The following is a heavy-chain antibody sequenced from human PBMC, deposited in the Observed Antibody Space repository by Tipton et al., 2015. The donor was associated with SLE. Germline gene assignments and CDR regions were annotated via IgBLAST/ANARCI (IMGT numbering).Heavy chain of an antibody. CDR2: IYYNGDT. J-gene: IGHJ4*02. D-gene: IGHD2-21*01. Sequence: LRLSCTVSNGSIRSHYWSWIRQPPGKGLEWIGYIYYNGDTYYNPSLKSRVTMSSDTSKNQFSLKVNSMTAADTAVYYCARGGRVPMRIVPWYFDSWGQGTLVTVSS. CDR1: NGSIRSHY. V-gene: IGHV4-59*11. CDR3: ARGGRVPMRIVPWYFDS.